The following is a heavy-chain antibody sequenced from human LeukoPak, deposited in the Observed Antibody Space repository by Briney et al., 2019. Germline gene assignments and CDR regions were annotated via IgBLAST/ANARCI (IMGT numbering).Heavy chain of an antibody. J-gene: IGHJ4*02. Sequence: GGSLRLSCATSGFTFSSYGMHWVRQAPGKGLEWVTFIRYDGSNKYYADSVKGRFTISRDNSKNTVYLQMNSLGEEDTAVYYCAKGGIIAAATFDYWGQRTLVTVSS. CDR2: IRYDGSNK. D-gene: IGHD6-13*01. V-gene: IGHV3-30*02. CDR1: GFTFSSYG. CDR3: AKGGIIAAATFDY.